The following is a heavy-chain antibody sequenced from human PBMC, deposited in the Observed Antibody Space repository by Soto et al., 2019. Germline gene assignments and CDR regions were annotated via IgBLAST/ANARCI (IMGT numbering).Heavy chain of an antibody. CDR1: GFTFSSYA. CDR2: ISYDGSNK. D-gene: IGHD6-6*01. V-gene: IGHV3-30-3*01. J-gene: IGHJ6*02. Sequence: GGSLRLSCAASGFTFSSYAMHWVRQAPGKGLEWVAVISYDGSNKYYADSVKGRFTISRDNPKNTLYLQMNSLRAEDTAVYYCARGEYSSSSENYYYGMDVWGQGTTVTVSS. CDR3: ARGEYSSSSENYYYGMDV.